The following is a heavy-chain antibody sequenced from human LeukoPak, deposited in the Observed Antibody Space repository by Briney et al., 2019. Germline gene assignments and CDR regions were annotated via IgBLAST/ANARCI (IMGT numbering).Heavy chain of an antibody. CDR1: GFTFSSYA. CDR2: ISGSGGST. Sequence: PGGSLRLSCAGSGFTFSSYAMSWVRRAPGKGLEWVSAISGSGGSTYYADSVKGRFTISRDNSKNTLYLQMNSLRAEDTAVYYCASSPPLGYCSGGSCPNWFDPWGQGTLVTVSS. J-gene: IGHJ5*02. V-gene: IGHV3-23*01. D-gene: IGHD2-15*01. CDR3: ASSPPLGYCSGGSCPNWFDP.